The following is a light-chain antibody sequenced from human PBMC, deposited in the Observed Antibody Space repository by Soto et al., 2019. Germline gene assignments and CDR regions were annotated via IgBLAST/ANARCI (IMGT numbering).Light chain of an antibody. CDR3: QMYNNWVGT. J-gene: IGKJ4*01. CDR2: GAA. Sequence: EIVMTQSPAILSVSPGERATLSCRANQSISSNLAWYQQKPGQAHRLLIYGAATSATGIPARFSGSGSGTDFSLTINCLQSEDFAVYYCQMYNNWVGTFGGGAKVELK. CDR1: QSISSN. V-gene: IGKV3-15*01.